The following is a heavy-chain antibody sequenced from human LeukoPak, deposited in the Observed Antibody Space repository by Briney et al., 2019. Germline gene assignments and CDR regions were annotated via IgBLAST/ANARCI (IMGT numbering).Heavy chain of an antibody. Sequence: SQTLSLTCAISGDSVSGNIAAWSWIRQSPSRGLEWLGRTYYRSKWYNDYAVSVKSRITITSDTSKNHFSLQLNSVTPDDTAVYYCARSDGSGKNWFDPWGQGTLVTVSS. CDR1: GDSVSGNIAA. CDR3: ARSDGSGKNWFDP. V-gene: IGHV6-1*01. D-gene: IGHD3-22*01. CDR2: TYYRSKWYN. J-gene: IGHJ5*02.